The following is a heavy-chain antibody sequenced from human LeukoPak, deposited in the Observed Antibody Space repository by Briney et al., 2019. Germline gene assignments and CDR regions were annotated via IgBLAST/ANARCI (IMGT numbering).Heavy chain of an antibody. Sequence: ASVKVSCKASGYTFSTYDVIWVRQATGQGLEWMGWMNPNSGNTGYALKFRGRVTMTGDTSISAAYMELSSLISEDTAVYYCARAIRNQLLSDHWGPGTLVTVSS. CDR2: MNPNSGNT. CDR3: ARAIRNQLLSDH. J-gene: IGHJ4*02. D-gene: IGHD2-2*01. V-gene: IGHV1-8*01. CDR1: GYTFSTYD.